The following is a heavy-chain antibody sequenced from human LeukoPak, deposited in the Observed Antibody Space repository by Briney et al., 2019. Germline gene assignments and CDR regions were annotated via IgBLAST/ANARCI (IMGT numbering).Heavy chain of an antibody. CDR1: GFTFSSYG. CDR2: ISYDGSNK. Sequence: GGSLRLSCAASGFTFSSYGMHWVRQAPGKGLEWVAVISYDGSNKYYADSVKGRFTISRDNSKNTLYLQMNSLRAEDTAVYYCAKDLSGSMVRGVLDYWGQGTLVTVSS. J-gene: IGHJ4*02. CDR3: AKDLSGSMVRGVLDY. D-gene: IGHD3-10*01. V-gene: IGHV3-30*18.